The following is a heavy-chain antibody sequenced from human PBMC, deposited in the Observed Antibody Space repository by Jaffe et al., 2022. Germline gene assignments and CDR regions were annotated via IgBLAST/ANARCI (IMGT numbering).Heavy chain of an antibody. D-gene: IGHD2-2*01. CDR2: IYYSGST. CDR3: ARASIVVVPAAMPIKVWFDP. Sequence: QLQLQESGPGLVKPSETLSLTCTVSGGSISSSSYYWGWIRQPPGKGLEWIGSIYYSGSTYYNPSLKSRVTISVDTSKNQFSLKLSSVTAADTAVYYCARASIVVVPAAMPIKVWFDPWGQGTLVTVSS. V-gene: IGHV4-39*01. J-gene: IGHJ5*02. CDR1: GGSISSSSYY.